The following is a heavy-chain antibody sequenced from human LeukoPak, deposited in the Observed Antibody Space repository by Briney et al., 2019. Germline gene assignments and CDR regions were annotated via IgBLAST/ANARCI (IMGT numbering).Heavy chain of an antibody. CDR2: INPKTGDT. CDR1: GYTFSDYY. J-gene: IGHJ5*01. V-gene: IGHV1-2*02. D-gene: IGHD6-19*01. CDR3: AREEIAVGGPPPRWFDS. Sequence: GASVKVSCKASGYTFSDYYIHWVRQAPGQGVQWMGWINPKTGDTNYPQKSQGRVTMTRDTSISTAYMELSRLRSDDTAVYYCAREEIAVGGPPPRWFDSWGQGTLVTVSS.